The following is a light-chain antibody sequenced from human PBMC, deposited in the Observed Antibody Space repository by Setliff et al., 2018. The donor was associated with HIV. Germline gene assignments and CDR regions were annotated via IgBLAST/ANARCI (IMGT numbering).Light chain of an antibody. CDR2: EVS. Sequence: QSALTQPASVSGSPGQSITISCTGSSSDVGSYNVVSWYQQYPGRAPKLMIYEVSKRPSGVSNRFSGSKSGDTASLTISGLQADDEADYYCSSYTSSSTDVFGTGTKVTVL. CDR3: SSYTSSSTDV. V-gene: IGLV2-14*02. CDR1: SSDVGSYNV. J-gene: IGLJ1*01.